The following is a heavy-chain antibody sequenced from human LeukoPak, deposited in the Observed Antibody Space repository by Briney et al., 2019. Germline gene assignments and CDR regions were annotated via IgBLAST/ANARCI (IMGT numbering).Heavy chain of an antibody. CDR2: IYYSGST. CDR1: GGSISSYY. CDR3: ARDAPPSSFDI. J-gene: IGHJ3*02. V-gene: IGHV4-59*01. Sequence: SETLSLTCTVFGGSISSYYWSWIRQPPGKGLEWIGYIYYSGSTNYNPSLKSRVIISVDTSKNQFSLKLTSVTAADTAVYYCARDAPPSSFDIWGQGTMVTVSS.